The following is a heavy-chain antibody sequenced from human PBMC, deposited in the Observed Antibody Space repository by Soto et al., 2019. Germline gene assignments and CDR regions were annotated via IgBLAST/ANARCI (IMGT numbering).Heavy chain of an antibody. J-gene: IGHJ4*02. V-gene: IGHV3-23*01. D-gene: IGHD2-2*01. CDR2: ISGSGGST. CDR3: AKVNGLYCSSTSCYAVY. Sequence: GGSLRLSCAASGFTFSSYAMSWVRQAPGKGLEWVSAISGSGGSTYYADSVKGRFTISRDNSKNTLYLQMNSLSAEDTAVYYCAKVNGLYCSSTSCYAVYWGQGTLVTVSS. CDR1: GFTFSSYA.